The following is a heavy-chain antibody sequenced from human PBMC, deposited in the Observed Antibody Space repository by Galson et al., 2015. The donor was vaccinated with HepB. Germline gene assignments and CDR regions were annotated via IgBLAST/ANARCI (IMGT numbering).Heavy chain of an antibody. Sequence: SVKVSCKASGYTFTSYDINWVRQATGQGLEWMGWMDPNSGNTGYAQKFQGRVTITRDTSASTAYTELSSLRSEDTAVYYCAREWECCSGGSCYSFFDYWGQGTLVTVSS. J-gene: IGHJ4*02. CDR1: GYTFTSYD. CDR3: AREWECCSGGSCYSFFDY. V-gene: IGHV1-8*01. D-gene: IGHD2-15*01. CDR2: MDPNSGNT.